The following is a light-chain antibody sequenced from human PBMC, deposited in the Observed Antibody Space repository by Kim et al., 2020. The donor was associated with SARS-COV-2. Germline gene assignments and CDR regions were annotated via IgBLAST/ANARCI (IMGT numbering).Light chain of an antibody. J-gene: IGLJ3*02. Sequence: SYELTQPPSVSVSPGQTASITCSGDKLGDKYACWYQQKPGQSPVLVIYQDSKRPSGIPERFSGSNSGNTATLTISRTQAMDEADYYCQAWDSSTLWVFGGGTQLTVL. CDR3: QAWDSSTLWV. CDR2: QDS. V-gene: IGLV3-1*01. CDR1: KLGDKY.